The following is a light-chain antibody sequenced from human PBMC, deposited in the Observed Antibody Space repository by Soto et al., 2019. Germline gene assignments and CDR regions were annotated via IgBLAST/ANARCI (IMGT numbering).Light chain of an antibody. CDR3: SSYVGTFSL. J-gene: IGLJ2*01. V-gene: IGLV2-11*01. CDR1: STAVPGYNY. Sequence: QSALTQPRAVSGSPGQSVTISCSGTSTAVPGYNYVSWYQQHPGKAPKLIIYGVNKRPSGVPDRFSGSKSGDTASLTISGLQTDDEADYYCSSYVGTFSLFGGGTKVTVL. CDR2: GVN.